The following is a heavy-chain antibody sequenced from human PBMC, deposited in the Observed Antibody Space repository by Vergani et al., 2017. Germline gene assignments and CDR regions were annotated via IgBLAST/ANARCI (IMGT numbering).Heavy chain of an antibody. V-gene: IGHV3-30*18. Sequence: QVQLVESGGGVVPTGRSLRLSCAASGFTFSSYGMHWVRQAPGKGLEWVAVISYDGSNKYYADSVKGRFTISRDNSKNTLYLQMNSLRAEDTAVYYCAKGNREYGEYQLLFDYYGMDVWGQGTTVTVSS. CDR2: ISYDGSNK. J-gene: IGHJ6*02. D-gene: IGHD2-2*01. CDR3: AKGNREYGEYQLLFDYYGMDV. CDR1: GFTFSSYG.